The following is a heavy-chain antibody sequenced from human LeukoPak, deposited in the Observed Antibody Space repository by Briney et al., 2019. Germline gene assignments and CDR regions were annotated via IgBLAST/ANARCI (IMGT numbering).Heavy chain of an antibody. Sequence: GGSLRLSCSASGFTFSNCAVHWVRQAPGKGLEYVSAIGSNGVNTYYTDSVKGRFTISSDTSKNTLYLQMSSLRAEDTAVYYCVVTATVDYSGDYWGQGTLVTVSS. D-gene: IGHD2-15*01. J-gene: IGHJ4*02. V-gene: IGHV3-64D*08. CDR2: IGSNGVNT. CDR1: GFTFSNCA. CDR3: VVTATVDYSGDY.